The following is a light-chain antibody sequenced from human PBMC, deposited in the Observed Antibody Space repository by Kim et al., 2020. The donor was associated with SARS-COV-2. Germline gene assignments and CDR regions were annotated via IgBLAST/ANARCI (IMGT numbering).Light chain of an antibody. Sequence: DIQMTQSPSSLAASVGDRVTIACRTSQSISTYLNWYQQKPGKAPKLLIYAASTLQSGVPSRFSGSGSGTDFTLTISSLQPEDFATYYCQQSHTAPLLTFGRDQGGYQ. CDR2: AAS. J-gene: IGKJ4*01. CDR1: QSISTY. CDR3: QQSHTAPLLT. V-gene: IGKV1-39*01.